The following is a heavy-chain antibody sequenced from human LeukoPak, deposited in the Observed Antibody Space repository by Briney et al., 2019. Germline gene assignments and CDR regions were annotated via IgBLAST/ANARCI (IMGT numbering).Heavy chain of an antibody. CDR2: ISRDGRDT. J-gene: IGHJ3*02. V-gene: IGHV3-74*01. CDR1: GFTLTYFW. D-gene: IGHD4-17*01. Sequence: GESLRLSCAVSGFTLTYFWIPWVRHAARNGLVWVAHISRDGRDTTSATSVTGRFTISRDNAKNALYLQMNSLRAKDTAGYYCARVLTTVSAGAFDIWGQGTMVTVSS. CDR3: ARVLTTVSAGAFDI.